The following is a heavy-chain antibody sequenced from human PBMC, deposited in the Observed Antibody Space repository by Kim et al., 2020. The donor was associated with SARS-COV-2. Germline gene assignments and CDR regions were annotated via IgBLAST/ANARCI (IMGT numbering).Heavy chain of an antibody. Sequence: SETLSLTCSVSGASVSGGGHYWTWIRQSPGNGLEWIGYISYSGSTSYNPSLKSRVTISLDPSKNQLSLKVTSVSVADTSYYFCAKGRAASPSRTNWFDP. CDR2: ISYSGST. J-gene: IGHJ5*02. CDR3: AKGRAASPSRTNWFDP. CDR1: GASVSGGGHY. V-gene: IGHV4-61*08. D-gene: IGHD2-8*01.